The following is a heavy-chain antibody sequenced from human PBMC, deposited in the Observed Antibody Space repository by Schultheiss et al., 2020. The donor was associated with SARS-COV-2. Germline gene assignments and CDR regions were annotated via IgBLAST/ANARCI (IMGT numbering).Heavy chain of an antibody. CDR3: AHWPYYYGMDV. Sequence: SGPTLVKPTQTLTLTCTFSGFSLTTSGVCVSWIRQPPGKALEWLALIYWDDDKRYSPSLKSRLTITKDTSKNQVVLTMTNMDPVDTATYYCAHWPYYYGMDVWGQGTTVTVSS. CDR2: IYWDDDK. CDR1: GFSLTTSGVC. J-gene: IGHJ6*02. V-gene: IGHV2-5*02.